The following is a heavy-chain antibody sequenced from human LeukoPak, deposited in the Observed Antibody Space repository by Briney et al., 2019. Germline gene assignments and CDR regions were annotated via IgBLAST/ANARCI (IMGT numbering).Heavy chain of an antibody. CDR3: ARHYGSGSLDY. Sequence: HGESLKISGRGSGYSFTTYWIGWVRQMPGKGLEWMGIIYPGDSDTRYTPSFQGQVTLSADKSINTAYLQWSSLKASDTAMYYCARHYGSGSLDYWGQGTLVTVSS. V-gene: IGHV5-51*01. D-gene: IGHD3-10*01. CDR2: IYPGDSDT. J-gene: IGHJ4*02. CDR1: GYSFTTYW.